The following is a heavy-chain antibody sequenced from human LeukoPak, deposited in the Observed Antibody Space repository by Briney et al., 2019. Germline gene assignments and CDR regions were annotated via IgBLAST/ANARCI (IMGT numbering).Heavy chain of an antibody. Sequence: GGSLRLSCAASGFSFSTSWMDWVRQAPGKGLEWVANIKPDGSEKYYVDSVKGRFTNSRGNAKNSMFLQMNSLRAEDTAIYYCSRSLNSWGQGTLVTVSS. CDR2: IKPDGSEK. V-gene: IGHV3-7*01. CDR3: SRSLNS. CDR1: GFSFSTSW. J-gene: IGHJ4*02.